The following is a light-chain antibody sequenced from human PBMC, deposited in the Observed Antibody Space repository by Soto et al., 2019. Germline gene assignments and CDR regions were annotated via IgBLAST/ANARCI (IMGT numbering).Light chain of an antibody. CDR1: QGITNY. J-gene: IGKJ5*01. Sequence: DIHMTQYPSSLSASLGYRVTITCQASQGITNYLNWYQQKPGKAPKLLIYGASNLETGVPSRFSGSGSGTDFTFTISSLQAEDIATYFCQQYDSVFTFGQGTRLEIK. CDR2: GAS. CDR3: QQYDSVFT. V-gene: IGKV1-33*01.